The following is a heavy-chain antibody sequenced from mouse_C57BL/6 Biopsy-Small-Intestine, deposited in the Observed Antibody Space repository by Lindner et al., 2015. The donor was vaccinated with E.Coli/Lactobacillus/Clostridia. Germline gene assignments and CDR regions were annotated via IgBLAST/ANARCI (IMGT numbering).Heavy chain of an antibody. D-gene: IGHD4-1*02. V-gene: IGHV1-85*01. Sequence: VQLQESGPELAKPGASVKLSCKASGYTFINYDVNWVIQRPGQGLEWIGWIYPGNDNTQYNEKFRDKVTLTVDTSSNTAYLELHSLTSEDSAVYFCARWGLNWHFFDYWGQGTTLSVSS. CDR1: GYTFINYD. CDR2: IYPGNDNT. J-gene: IGHJ2*01. CDR3: ARWGLNWHFFDY.